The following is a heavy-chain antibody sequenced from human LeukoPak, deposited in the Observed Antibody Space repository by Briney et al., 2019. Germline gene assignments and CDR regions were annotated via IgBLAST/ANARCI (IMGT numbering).Heavy chain of an antibody. CDR1: GFTFSSYG. V-gene: IGHV3-33*01. CDR3: ARSPYLYDGSDYYYLDY. Sequence: GGSPRLSCAASGFTFSSYGMHWVRQAPGKGLEWVAFIWYDGSNKYYADSVKGRFTISRDNSKNTLYLQMNSLRDEDTAVYYCARSPYLYDGSDYYYLDYWGQGTLVTVSS. CDR2: IWYDGSNK. J-gene: IGHJ4*02. D-gene: IGHD3-22*01.